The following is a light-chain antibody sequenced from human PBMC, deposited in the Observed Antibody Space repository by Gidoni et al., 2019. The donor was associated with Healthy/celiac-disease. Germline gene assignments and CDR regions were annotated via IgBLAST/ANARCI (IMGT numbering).Light chain of an antibody. V-gene: IGKV3D-20*01. CDR3: QQYGSSPPIT. CDR1: QSVSSSY. Sequence: EIVLTHSPATLSLSPGESATLSCGASQSVSSSYLAWDQQKPGLAPRLLIYDASSRATGIPDRFSGSGSGTDFTLTISRLEPEDFAVYYCQQYGSSPPITFGQGTRLEIK. CDR2: DAS. J-gene: IGKJ5*01.